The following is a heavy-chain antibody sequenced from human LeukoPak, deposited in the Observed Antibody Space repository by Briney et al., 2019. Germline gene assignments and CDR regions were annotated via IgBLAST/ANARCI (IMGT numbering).Heavy chain of an antibody. Sequence: GGSLRLSCVVSGFIFSGDYMSWVRQAPGKGLEWVSVMYSGGATYYSDSVKGRCNISIDNSKNTLYLQMASLRVEDTAVYYCARHDWFDPWGHGTLVTVSS. CDR1: GFIFSGDY. J-gene: IGHJ5*02. V-gene: IGHV3-53*01. CDR2: MYSGGAT. CDR3: ARHDWFDP. D-gene: IGHD3-3*01.